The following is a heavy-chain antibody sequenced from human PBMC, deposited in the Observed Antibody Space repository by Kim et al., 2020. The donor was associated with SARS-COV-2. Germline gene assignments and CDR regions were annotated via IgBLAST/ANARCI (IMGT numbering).Heavy chain of an antibody. Sequence: SETLSLTCTVSGGSISSYYWSWIRQPPGKGLEWIGYIYYSGSTNYNPSLKSRVTISVDTSKNQFSLKLSSVTAADTAVYYCARDSSSIKIVGATGFDYWGQGTLVTVSS. V-gene: IGHV4-59*13. D-gene: IGHD1-26*01. CDR1: GGSISSYY. J-gene: IGHJ4*02. CDR3: ARDSSSIKIVGATGFDY. CDR2: IYYSGST.